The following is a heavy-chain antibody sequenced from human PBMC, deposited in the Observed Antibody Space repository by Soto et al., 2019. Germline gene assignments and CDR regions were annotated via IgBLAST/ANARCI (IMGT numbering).Heavy chain of an antibody. CDR1: GFTFSSYG. V-gene: IGHV3-30*18. D-gene: IGHD3-22*01. Sequence: QVQLVESGGGEDQPGRSLRLSCAASGFTFSSYGMHWVRQAPGKGLEWVAVISYDGSNKHYSDYVKGRFTISRDNSKYTLYLKVNSLRAEDTAVYYCAKDARIVASQCYFDYWGQGTLVTVSS. J-gene: IGHJ4*02. CDR3: AKDARIVASQCYFDY. CDR2: ISYDGSNK.